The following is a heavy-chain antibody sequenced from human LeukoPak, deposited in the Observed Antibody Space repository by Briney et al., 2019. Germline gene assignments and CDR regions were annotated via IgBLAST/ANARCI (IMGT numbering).Heavy chain of an antibody. CDR1: GFSFRDYY. D-gene: IGHD3-3*01. CDR2: ISTTGGTT. V-gene: IGHV3-11*04. Sequence: PGGSLRLSCAASGFSFRDYYMAWIRQAPGKGLEWVSYISTTGGTTYYPDSMKGRFIVSRDNARNSVSLQLNSLRVEDTAVYYCARDRGIFGVAMDQWGRGTLVTISS. CDR3: ARDRGIFGVAMDQ. J-gene: IGHJ4*02.